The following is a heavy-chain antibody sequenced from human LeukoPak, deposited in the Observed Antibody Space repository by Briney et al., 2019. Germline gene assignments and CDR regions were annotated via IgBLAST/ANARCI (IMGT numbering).Heavy chain of an antibody. D-gene: IGHD3-22*01. CDR1: GGSIGSFDNY. CDR3: ARDVRDSSGFYLRAFDY. CDR2: MHYNGNT. Sequence: SETLSLTCTVSGGSIGSFDNYWVWIRQPPGKGLEWIGGMHYNGNTYYYPSLKSRVTISVDTSKNQFSLRLSSVTAADTAVYYCARDVRDSSGFYLRAFDYWGQGTLVTVSS. V-gene: IGHV4-39*07. J-gene: IGHJ4*02.